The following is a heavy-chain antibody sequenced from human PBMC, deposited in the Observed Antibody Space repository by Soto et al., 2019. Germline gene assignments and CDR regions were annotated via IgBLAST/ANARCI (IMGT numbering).Heavy chain of an antibody. J-gene: IGHJ3*02. V-gene: IGHV3-53*04. CDR1: GFTVSSNY. D-gene: IGHD6-19*01. Sequence: GGSLRLSCAASGFTVSSNYMSWVRQAPGKGLEWVSVIYSGGSTYYADSVKGRFTISRHNSKNTLYLQMNSLRAEDTAVYYCARETRGPAVADLGNAFDIWGQGTMVTVSS. CDR3: ARETRGPAVADLGNAFDI. CDR2: IYSGGST.